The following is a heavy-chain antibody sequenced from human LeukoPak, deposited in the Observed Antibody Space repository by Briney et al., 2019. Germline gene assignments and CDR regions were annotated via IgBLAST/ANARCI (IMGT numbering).Heavy chain of an antibody. CDR2: ISGSGGST. D-gene: IGHD3-22*01. Sequence: GGSLRLSCAASGFTFSSYAMSWVRQAPGKGLEWVSAISGSGGSTYYADSVKGRFTISRDNSKNTLYLQMNSLRAEDTAVYYCAKDFYDSSGHYYGVCDYWGKGTTVTVSS. CDR1: GFTFSSYA. V-gene: IGHV3-23*01. CDR3: AKDFYDSSGHYYGVCDY. J-gene: IGHJ6*04.